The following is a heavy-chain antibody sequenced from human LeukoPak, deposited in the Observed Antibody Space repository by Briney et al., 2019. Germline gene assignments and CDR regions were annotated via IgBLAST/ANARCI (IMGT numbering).Heavy chain of an antibody. CDR2: IYTSGST. CDR1: GNSFGDYY. V-gene: IGHV4-4*07. D-gene: IGHD6-19*01. Sequence: SETLSLTCTVSGNSFGDYYWSWIRQPAGKGLEWIGRIYTSGSTTYNPSLTSRVTMSVDTSKSPFSLKLSSVTAADTAVYYCARRSSGWYGPNDYWGQGTLVTVSS. CDR3: ARRSSGWYGPNDY. J-gene: IGHJ4*02.